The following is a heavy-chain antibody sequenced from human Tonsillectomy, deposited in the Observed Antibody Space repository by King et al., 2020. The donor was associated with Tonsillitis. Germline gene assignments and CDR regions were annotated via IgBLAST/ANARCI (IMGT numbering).Heavy chain of an antibody. D-gene: IGHD3-22*01. CDR3: ARDPGYYDSSGMGVFDY. V-gene: IGHV3-30-3*01. CDR2: ISYDGSNK. J-gene: IGHJ4*02. CDR1: GFTFSSYA. Sequence: VQLVESGGGVVQPGRSLRLSCAASGFTFSSYAMHWVRQAPGKGLEWVAVISYDGSNKYYADSVKGRFTISRDNSKNPLYLQMNSLRAEDTAVYYCARDPGYYDSSGMGVFDYWGQGTLVTVSS.